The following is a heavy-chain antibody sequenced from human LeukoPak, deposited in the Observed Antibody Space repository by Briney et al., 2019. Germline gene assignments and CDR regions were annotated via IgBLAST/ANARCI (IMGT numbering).Heavy chain of an antibody. V-gene: IGHV1-69*05. Sequence: SVKVSCKASGGTLSSYAISWVRQAPGQGLEWMGRIIPIFGTANYAQKFQGRVTITTDESTSTAYMELSSLRSEDTAVYYCATWGAVGPYWNYYMDVWGKGTTVTVSS. CDR2: IIPIFGTA. D-gene: IGHD2-21*01. CDR1: GGTLSSYA. J-gene: IGHJ6*03. CDR3: ATWGAVGPYWNYYMDV.